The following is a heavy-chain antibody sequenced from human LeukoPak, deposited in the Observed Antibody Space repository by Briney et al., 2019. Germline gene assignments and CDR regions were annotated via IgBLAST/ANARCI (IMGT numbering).Heavy chain of an antibody. D-gene: IGHD6-19*01. V-gene: IGHV4-34*01. Sequence: PSETLSLTCTVSGGSISSYYWSWIRQPPGKGLEWIGEINHSGSTNYNPSLKSRVTISVDTSISTAYLQWSSLKASDTAMYYCARHLRTGYSSGWSFGYWGQGTLVTVSS. CDR1: GGSISSYY. CDR3: ARHLRTGYSSGWSFGY. CDR2: INHSGST. J-gene: IGHJ4*02.